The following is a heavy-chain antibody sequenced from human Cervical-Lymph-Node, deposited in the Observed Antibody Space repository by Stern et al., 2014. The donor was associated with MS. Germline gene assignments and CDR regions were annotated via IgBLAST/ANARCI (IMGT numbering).Heavy chain of an antibody. CDR3: AREKRDCSGGSCYSRDDY. Sequence: VQLVESGAEVKKPGASVKVSCKASGYPFTSYYMHWVRQAPGQGLEWMGIINPSGGTTNHAQKFQGRVAMTRDTSTSTVYMELSSLRSEDTAVYYCAREKRDCSGGSCYSRDDYWGQGTLVTVSS. D-gene: IGHD2-15*01. V-gene: IGHV1-46*03. J-gene: IGHJ4*02. CDR2: INPSGGTT. CDR1: GYPFTSYY.